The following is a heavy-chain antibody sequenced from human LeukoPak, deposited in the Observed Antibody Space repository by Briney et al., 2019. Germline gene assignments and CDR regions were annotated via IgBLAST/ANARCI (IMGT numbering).Heavy chain of an antibody. CDR2: ISSSGSTI. CDR3: ARVSVGYSYVLVFYY. D-gene: IGHD5-18*01. V-gene: IGHV3-48*03. J-gene: IGHJ4*02. Sequence: PGGSLRLSCAASGFTFSSYEINWVRQAPGKGLEWVSYISSSGSTIYYADSVKGRFTISRDNAKNSLYLQMNSLRAEDTAVYYCARVSVGYSYVLVFYYWVQGTLVTVSS. CDR1: GFTFSSYE.